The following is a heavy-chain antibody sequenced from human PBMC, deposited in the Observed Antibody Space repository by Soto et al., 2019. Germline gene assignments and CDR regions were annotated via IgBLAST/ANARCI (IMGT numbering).Heavy chain of an antibody. Sequence: GGSLRLSCAASGFTFDDYAMHWVRQAPGKGLEWVSLISWDGGSTYYADSVKGRFTISRDNSKNSLYLQMNSLRAEDTALYYCAKAKYCSGGSCANYGMDVWGQGTTVTVSS. CDR3: AKAKYCSGGSCANYGMDV. J-gene: IGHJ6*02. CDR1: GFTFDDYA. CDR2: ISWDGGST. D-gene: IGHD2-15*01. V-gene: IGHV3-43D*04.